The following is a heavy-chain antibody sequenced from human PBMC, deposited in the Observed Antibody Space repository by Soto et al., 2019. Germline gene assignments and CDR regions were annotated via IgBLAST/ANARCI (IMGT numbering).Heavy chain of an antibody. J-gene: IGHJ4*02. CDR3: VSGPDDAFRHSLDY. CDR1: GLAFSNFP. D-gene: IGHD3-16*01. Sequence: EVQLLEAGGTLVQPGGSLTLSCATSGLAFSNFPMIWVRRAPGKGLEWVSSIRGRSLDTHYADSVKGRFTVSRDNSQNLVYLHMRSLRAEDTAMYYPVSGPDDAFRHSLDYWGQGTLVTVSS. CDR2: IRGRSLDT. V-gene: IGHV3-23*01.